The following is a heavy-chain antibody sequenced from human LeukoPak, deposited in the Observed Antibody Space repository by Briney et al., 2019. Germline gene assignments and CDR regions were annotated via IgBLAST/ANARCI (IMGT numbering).Heavy chain of an antibody. Sequence: SQTLSLTCAISGDSVSSNSAVWNWIRQSPSRGLEWLGRTYYRSEWFIDYAPSVKSRISINPDTSKNQFSLQLDPVAPEDTAVYYCARRSAGFDSWGQGTLVTVSS. CDR2: TYYRSEWFI. CDR1: GDSVSSNSAV. V-gene: IGHV6-1*01. J-gene: IGHJ5*01. D-gene: IGHD1-14*01. CDR3: ARRSAGFDS.